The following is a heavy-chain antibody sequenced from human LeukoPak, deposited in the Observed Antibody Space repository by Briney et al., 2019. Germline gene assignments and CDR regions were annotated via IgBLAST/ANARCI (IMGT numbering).Heavy chain of an antibody. D-gene: IGHD1-26*01. V-gene: IGHV3-9*01. CDR1: GFTFDDYA. CDR2: ITWNSFTI. J-gene: IGHJ4*02. CDR3: AKERSNRGYSGSRFDY. Sequence: GRSLRLSCAASGFTFDDYAMHWVRQTPGRGLEWVSGITWNSFTIGYADSVKGRFTISRDSAKNSLYLQMNSLRTEDTALYYCAKERSNRGYSGSRFDYWGQGTLVTVSS.